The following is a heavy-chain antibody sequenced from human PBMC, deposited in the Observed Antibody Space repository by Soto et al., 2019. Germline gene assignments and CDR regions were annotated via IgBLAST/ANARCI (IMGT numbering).Heavy chain of an antibody. J-gene: IGHJ6*03. V-gene: IGHV3-9*01. CDR1: GFTFDDYA. Sequence: DVQLVESGGGLVQPGRSLRLSCAASGFTFDDYAMHWVRQAPGKGLEWVSGISWNSGSIGYADSVKGRFTISRDNAKNSLYLQMNSLRAEDTALYYCAKDREADYYYYMDVWGKGTTVTVSS. CDR2: ISWNSGSI. CDR3: AKDREADYYYYMDV.